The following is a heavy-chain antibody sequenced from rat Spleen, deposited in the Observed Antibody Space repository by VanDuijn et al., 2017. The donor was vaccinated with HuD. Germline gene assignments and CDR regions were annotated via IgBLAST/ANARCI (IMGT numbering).Heavy chain of an antibody. V-gene: IGHV5-20*01. J-gene: IGHJ4*01. D-gene: IGHD4-3*01. CDR2: ISYDGSST. CDR1: GFTFSDYY. CDR3: TTDLSIIRGTRYVMDA. Sequence: EVQLVESGGGLVQPGNSLKLSCAASGFTFSDYYMAWVRQAPTKGLEWVASISYDGSSTYYRDSVTGRFTISRDNAKSTLYLQMDSLRSEDTATYYCTTDLSIIRGTRYVMDAWGQGASVTVSS.